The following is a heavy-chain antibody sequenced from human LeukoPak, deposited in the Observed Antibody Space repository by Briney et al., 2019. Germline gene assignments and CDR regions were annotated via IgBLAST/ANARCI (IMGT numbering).Heavy chain of an antibody. CDR2: IYSGGST. J-gene: IGHJ4*02. V-gene: IGHV3-53*01. CDR1: GFTVSSNY. Sequence: PGGSLRLSCAASGFTVSSNYMSWVRQAPGKGLEWVSVIYSGGSTYYADSVKGRFTISRDNAKNSLYLQMNSLRAEDTAVYYCARVPYYYDSSGSGTDYWGQGTLVTVSS. D-gene: IGHD3-22*01. CDR3: ARVPYYYDSSGSGTDY.